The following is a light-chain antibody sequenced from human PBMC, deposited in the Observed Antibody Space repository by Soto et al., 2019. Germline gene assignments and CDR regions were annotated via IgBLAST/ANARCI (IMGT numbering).Light chain of an antibody. CDR1: QSISTH. V-gene: IGKV1-5*03. Sequence: DIQMTQSPSTLSASVGDRVTITCRASQSISTHLAWYQQKPGKAPKLLISRASSLETGVPSRFSGSGSGTEFSLTISSLQPGDSATYYCQQYSSFSLTFGQGTKVDIK. CDR3: QQYSSFSLT. J-gene: IGKJ1*01. CDR2: RAS.